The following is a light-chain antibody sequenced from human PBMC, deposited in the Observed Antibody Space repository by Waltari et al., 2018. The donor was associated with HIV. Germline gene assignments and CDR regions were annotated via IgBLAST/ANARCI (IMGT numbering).Light chain of an antibody. CDR3: QSADSSGTYRV. CDR2: KDN. CDR1: ALPQQY. J-gene: IGLJ3*02. Sequence: SYELTQPASVSVSPGQTASITCPGDALPQQYVYWYQQKPGQVPVLVIYKDNERPSGIPERFSGSSSGTTATLTISGVQAEDESDYYCQSADSSGTYRVFGGGTKVTVL. V-gene: IGLV3-25*03.